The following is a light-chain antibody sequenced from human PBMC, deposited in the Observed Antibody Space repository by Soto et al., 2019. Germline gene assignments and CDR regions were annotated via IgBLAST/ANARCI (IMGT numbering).Light chain of an antibody. CDR2: RNN. CDR1: SSNIGSNY. CDR3: AAWDDSLSGAV. V-gene: IGLV1-47*01. Sequence: QPVLTQPPSASGTPGQRVTISCSGSSSNIGSNYVYWYQQLPGTAPKLLIYRNNQRPSGVPDRFSASNSGTSASLAISGLRSEDEADYYCAAWDDSLSGAVFGGGTQLTVL. J-gene: IGLJ7*01.